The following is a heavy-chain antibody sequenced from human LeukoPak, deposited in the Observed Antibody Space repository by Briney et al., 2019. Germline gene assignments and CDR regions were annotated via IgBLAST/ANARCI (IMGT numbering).Heavy chain of an antibody. CDR1: GGSFSGYY. J-gene: IGHJ6*02. CDR3: ASGKYYYYGMDV. V-gene: IGHV4-34*01. Sequence: SETLSLTCAVYGGSFSGYYWSWIRQPPGKGLEWIGEINHSGSTNYNPSLKSRVTISVDTSKSQFSLKLSSVTAADTAVYYCASGKYYYYGMDVWGQGTTVTVSS. CDR2: INHSGST.